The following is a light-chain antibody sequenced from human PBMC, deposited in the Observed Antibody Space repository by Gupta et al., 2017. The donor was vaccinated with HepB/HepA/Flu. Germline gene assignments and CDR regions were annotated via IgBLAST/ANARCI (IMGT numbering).Light chain of an antibody. J-gene: IGKJ1*01. CDR1: QSVGFNY. V-gene: IGKV3-20*01. Sequence: EIVLTQSLDTLSLSPGERATLSCRASQSVGFNYFAWYQQKPGQTPRLLIYGASTRATGVPDRFSGSGSGTDFTLTISRLEPEDFAVYYCQQYTTSPLTFGQGTKVEIK. CDR2: GAS. CDR3: QQYTTSPLT.